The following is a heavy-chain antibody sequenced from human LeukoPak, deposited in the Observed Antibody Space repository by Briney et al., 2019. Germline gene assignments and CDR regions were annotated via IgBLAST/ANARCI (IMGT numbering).Heavy chain of an antibody. CDR3: ARDHITGTTYWFDP. J-gene: IGHJ5*02. D-gene: IGHD1-7*01. V-gene: IGHV3-21*01. CDR2: ISSSSSYI. CDR1: GFTFSSYS. Sequence: GGSLRLSCAASGFTFSSYSMNWVRQAPGKGLEWVSSISSSSSYIYYADSVKGRFTISRDNAKNSLYLQMSSLRAEDTAVYYCARDHITGTTYWFDPWGQGTLVTVSS.